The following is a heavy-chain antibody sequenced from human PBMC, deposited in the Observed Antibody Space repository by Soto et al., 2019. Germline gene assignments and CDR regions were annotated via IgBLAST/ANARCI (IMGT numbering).Heavy chain of an antibody. CDR3: ANRGYSYGPGNYYYGMDV. V-gene: IGHV1-46*01. Sequence: ASVKVSCKASGYTFTSYYMHWVRQAPGQGLEWMGIINPSGGSTSYAQKFPGRVTMTRDTSTSTVYMELSRLRSEDTAVYYCANRGYSYGPGNYYYGMDVWGQGTTVTVSS. D-gene: IGHD5-18*01. CDR2: INPSGGST. J-gene: IGHJ6*01. CDR1: GYTFTSYY.